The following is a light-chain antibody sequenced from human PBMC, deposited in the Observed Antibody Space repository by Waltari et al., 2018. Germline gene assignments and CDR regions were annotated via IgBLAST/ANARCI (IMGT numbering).Light chain of an antibody. CDR1: QSVTSIS. CDR2: GTS. Sequence: EIVLTQSPGTLYLSPGERATPPGRASQSVTSISLTWYQQKLGQPPRRLLYGTSSRATGIPDRFSGSGSGTDFTFTISRLEPEDFAVYYCQQYDGEVVTFGGGTKVEI. J-gene: IGKJ4*01. V-gene: IGKV3-20*01. CDR3: QQYDGEVVT.